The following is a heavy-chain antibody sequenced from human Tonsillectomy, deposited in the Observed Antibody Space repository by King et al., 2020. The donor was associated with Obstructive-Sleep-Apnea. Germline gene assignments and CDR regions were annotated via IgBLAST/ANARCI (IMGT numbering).Heavy chain of an antibody. CDR3: ARDPYSYFDY. CDR2: IYYSGST. Sequence: QLQESGPGLVKPSETLSLTCTVSGGSISSSSYYWAWIRQPPGKGLEWIGSIYYSGSTYYNPSLKSRVTISVDTSKNQFSLKLSSATAADTAVYYCARDPYSYFDYWGQGTLVTVSS. J-gene: IGHJ4*02. D-gene: IGHD5-18*01. CDR1: GGSISSSSYY. V-gene: IGHV4-39*07.